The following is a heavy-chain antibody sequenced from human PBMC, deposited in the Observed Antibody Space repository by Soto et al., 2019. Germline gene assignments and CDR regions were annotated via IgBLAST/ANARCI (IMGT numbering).Heavy chain of an antibody. CDR3: ARDVGSGSYPTPFDY. CDR1: GSTFSSYA. CDR2: IIPIFGTA. V-gene: IGHV1-69*06. Sequence: QVQLVQSGAEVKKPGSSVKVSCKASGSTFSSYAISWVRQAPGQGLEWMGVIIPIFGTANYAQKFQGRVTITADKSTSTDYMELSSLRSEATAVYYCARDVGSGSYPTPFDYWGQGTLVTVSS. D-gene: IGHD1-26*01. J-gene: IGHJ4*02.